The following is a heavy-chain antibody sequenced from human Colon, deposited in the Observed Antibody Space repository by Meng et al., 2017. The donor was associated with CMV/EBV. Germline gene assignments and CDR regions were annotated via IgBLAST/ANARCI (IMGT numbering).Heavy chain of an antibody. V-gene: IGHV3-43*01. CDR2: ISWDGGST. CDR3: VKGVSGWSWGYFDY. D-gene: IGHD6-19*01. J-gene: IGHJ4*02. CDR1: GFTFSSYS. Sequence: GESLKISCAASGFTFSSYSMNWVRQAPGKGLEWVSLISWDGGSTYYADSVKGQFTISRDDSRNSLFLQMNSLRKEDTAFYYCVKGVSGWSWGYFDYWGQGSLVTVSS.